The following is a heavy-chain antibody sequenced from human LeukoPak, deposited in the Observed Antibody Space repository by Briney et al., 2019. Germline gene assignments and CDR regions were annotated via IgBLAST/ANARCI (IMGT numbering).Heavy chain of an antibody. CDR2: INSDGSST. V-gene: IGHV3-74*01. D-gene: IGHD1-26*01. Sequence: PGGSLRLSCAASGFTFRSYWMHWVRQAPGKGLVWVSRINSDGSSTSYADSVKGRFTISRDNAKNTLYLQMNSLRAEDTAVYYCARDRGGSYDPYFDYWGQGILVTVSS. CDR3: ARDRGGSYDPYFDY. CDR1: GFTFRSYW. J-gene: IGHJ4*02.